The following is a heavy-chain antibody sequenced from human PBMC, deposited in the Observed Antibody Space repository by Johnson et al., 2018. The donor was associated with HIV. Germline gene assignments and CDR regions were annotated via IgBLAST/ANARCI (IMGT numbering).Heavy chain of an antibody. Sequence: VQLVESGGGLVQRGGSLRLSCAASGFTVSSNYMSWVRQAPGKGLEWVSVIYSGGSTYFADSVKGRFTISRDNSKNTLYLQMNSLRAEDTAVYYCAILPEWELSPEVFDIWGQGTMVTVSS. V-gene: IGHV3-66*01. J-gene: IGHJ3*02. CDR2: IYSGGST. D-gene: IGHD1-26*01. CDR1: GFTVSSNY. CDR3: AILPEWELSPEVFDI.